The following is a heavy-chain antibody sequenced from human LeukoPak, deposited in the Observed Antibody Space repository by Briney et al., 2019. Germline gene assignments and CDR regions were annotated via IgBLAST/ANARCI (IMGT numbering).Heavy chain of an antibody. CDR2: INHSGGT. Sequence: PSETLSLTCVVYGGSFSGYYWSWIRQSPGKGLEWIGEINHSGGTNYNPSLKSRVTISVDTSKNQFSLKLNSVTAADTAVYYCALRWLATRGFDPWGQXTLXXVSS. D-gene: IGHD4-23*01. V-gene: IGHV4-34*01. CDR3: ALRWLATRGFDP. J-gene: IGHJ5*02. CDR1: GGSFSGYY.